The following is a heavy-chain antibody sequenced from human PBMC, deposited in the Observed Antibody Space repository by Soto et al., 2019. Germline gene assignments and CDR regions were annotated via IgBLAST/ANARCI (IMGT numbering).Heavy chain of an antibody. J-gene: IGHJ6*03. CDR1: GGSFSGYF. V-gene: IGHV4-34*02. CDR3: ARVSYPNSRQYYYYYYMDV. CDR2: IHHGGVT. Sequence: QVQLQQWGAGLLRPSENLSLTCAIYGGSFSGYFWTWIRQPPGKGLEWIGEIHHGGVTKYNPSLKSRLTMSVDTSKTQFSLRPNSVTAADTAVYFCARVSYPNSRQYYYYYYMDVWGNGTTVTVSS. D-gene: IGHD1-26*01.